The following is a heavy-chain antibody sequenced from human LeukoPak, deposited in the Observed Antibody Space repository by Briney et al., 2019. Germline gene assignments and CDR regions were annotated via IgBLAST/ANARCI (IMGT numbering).Heavy chain of an antibody. V-gene: IGHV3-7*01. CDR1: GFTFGSYW. J-gene: IGHJ4*02. D-gene: IGHD2-15*01. CDR3: ASGWQLSALDY. Sequence: GVSLRLSCAASGFTFGSYWMSWVRQAPGKGLEWVANIKQDGSEKYYVDSVKGRFTISRDNAKNSLYLQMNSLRAEDTAVYYCASGWQLSALDYWGQGTLVTVSS. CDR2: IKQDGSEK.